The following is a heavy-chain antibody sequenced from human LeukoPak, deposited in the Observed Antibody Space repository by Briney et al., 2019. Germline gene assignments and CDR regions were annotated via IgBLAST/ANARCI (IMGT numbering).Heavy chain of an antibody. CDR2: ISSGATTT. V-gene: IGHV3-48*04. J-gene: IGHJ4*02. D-gene: IGHD1-26*01. CDR1: GFTLTTDS. CDR3: AKGTVGAKY. Sequence: PGGSLRLSCAASGFTLTTDSMNWVRQAPGKGLEWISYISSGATTTYYADSVKGRFTISRDTAKNSLYLQMNSLRVDDTAVYYCAKGTVGAKYWGQGTLVTVSS.